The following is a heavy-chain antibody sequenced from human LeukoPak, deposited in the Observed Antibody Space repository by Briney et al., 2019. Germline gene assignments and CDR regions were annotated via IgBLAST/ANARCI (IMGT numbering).Heavy chain of an antibody. CDR1: GYTFTSYD. J-gene: IGHJ4*02. CDR2: MNPNSGNT. V-gene: IGHV1-8*01. D-gene: IGHD3-10*01. Sequence: ASAKVSCKASGYTFTSYDINWVRQATGQGLEWMGWMNPNSGNTGYAQKFQGRVTMTRNTSISTAYMELSSLRSEDTAVYYCAVVVRGVIRFDYWGQGTLVTVSS. CDR3: AVVVRGVIRFDY.